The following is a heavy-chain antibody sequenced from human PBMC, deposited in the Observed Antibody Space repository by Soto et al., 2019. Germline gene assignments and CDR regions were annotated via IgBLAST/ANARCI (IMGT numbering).Heavy chain of an antibody. D-gene: IGHD3-10*01. CDR2: IWYDGSNK. CDR1: GFTFSSYG. CDR3: ARDGYWGVISGSRFRMDV. V-gene: IGHV3-33*01. J-gene: IGHJ6*02. Sequence: GGSLRLSCAASGFTFSSYGMHWVRQAPGKGLEWVAVIWYDGSNKYYADSVKGRFTISRDNSKNTLYLQMNSLRAEDTAVYYCARDGYWGVISGSRFRMDVWGQGTTVTVSS.